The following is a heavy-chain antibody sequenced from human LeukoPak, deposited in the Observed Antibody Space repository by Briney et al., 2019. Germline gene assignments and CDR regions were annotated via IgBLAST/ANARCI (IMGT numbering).Heavy chain of an antibody. J-gene: IGHJ3*01. V-gene: IGHV1-69*04. Sequence: ASVTVSCKASGGTFSSYAISWVRQAPGQGLEWMGRIIPILGIANYAQKFQGRVTITADKSTSTAYMELSSLRSEDTAVYYCARVSAAGVDAFDVWGQGTMVTVSS. CDR2: IIPILGIA. CDR1: GGTFSSYA. CDR3: ARVSAAGVDAFDV. D-gene: IGHD6-13*01.